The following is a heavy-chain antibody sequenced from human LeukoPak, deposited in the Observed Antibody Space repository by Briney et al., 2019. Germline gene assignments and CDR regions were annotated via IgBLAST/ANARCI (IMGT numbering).Heavy chain of an antibody. V-gene: IGHV3-48*04. CDR2: INGRGITI. Sequence: GGSLRLSCAASGFTFSAYSMNWVRHTPGRGLEWVANINGRGITIHYADSFRGRFTISRDNTKNSLNLQMNNLRAEDTGLYYCARDQPSVGWGFDPWGRGTLVIVSS. CDR3: ARDQPSVGWGFDP. D-gene: IGHD2-15*01. J-gene: IGHJ5*02. CDR1: GFTFSAYS.